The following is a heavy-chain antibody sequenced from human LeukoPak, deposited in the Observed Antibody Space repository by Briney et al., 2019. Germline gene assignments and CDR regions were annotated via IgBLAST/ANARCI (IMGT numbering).Heavy chain of an antibody. CDR2: IYSGGST. CDR3: ARGSSHVVETSGYFYYFDY. D-gene: IGHD3-22*01. V-gene: IGHV3-53*01. Sequence: GGSLRLSCAASGFTVSSNYMSWVRQAPGKGLEWVSVIYSGGSTYYADSVKGRFTISRDNSKNTLYLQMNSLRAEDTAVYYCARGSSHVVETSGYFYYFDYWGQGTLVTVSS. CDR1: GFTVSSNY. J-gene: IGHJ4*02.